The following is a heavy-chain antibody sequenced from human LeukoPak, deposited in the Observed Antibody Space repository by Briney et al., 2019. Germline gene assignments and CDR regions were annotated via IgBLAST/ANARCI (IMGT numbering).Heavy chain of an antibody. Sequence: GGSLRLSCAASGFTFSNYSMNWVRQAPGKGLEWVSYISSSSSTIYYADSVKGRFTISRDNAKNSLYLQMNSLRAEDTAVYYCARAGRGGDGYKAFDYWGQGTLVTVSS. CDR1: GFTFSNYS. J-gene: IGHJ4*02. CDR3: ARAGRGGDGYKAFDY. D-gene: IGHD5-24*01. V-gene: IGHV3-48*01. CDR2: ISSSSSTI.